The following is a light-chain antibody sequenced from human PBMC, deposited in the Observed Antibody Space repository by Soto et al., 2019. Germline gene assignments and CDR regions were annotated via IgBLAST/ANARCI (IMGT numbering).Light chain of an antibody. CDR3: QQYGSSPT. J-gene: IGKJ1*01. Sequence: EIVLTQSPGTLSLSPGERATLSCRASQSVSSSNLAWYQQEPGQAPRLPIYVASSRPTGIPDGFSGSGSGTDFTLTISSLEPEDFAVYYCQQYGSSPTFGQGTKVEIK. V-gene: IGKV3-20*01. CDR1: QSVSSSN. CDR2: VAS.